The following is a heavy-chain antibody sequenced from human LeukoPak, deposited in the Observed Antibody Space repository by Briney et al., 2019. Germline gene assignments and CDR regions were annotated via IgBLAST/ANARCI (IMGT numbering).Heavy chain of an antibody. J-gene: IGHJ4*02. CDR3: ARVPTYSGSYDAYFDY. D-gene: IGHD1-26*01. Sequence: ASVKVSCKASGYTFNNYGITWVRQAPGQGLEWMGWISAYNGNTNYAQKLQGRVTMTTDTSTSTAYMELRSLRSDDTAVYYCARVPTYSGSYDAYFDYWGQGTLVTVSS. CDR1: GYTFNNYG. CDR2: ISAYNGNT. V-gene: IGHV1-18*04.